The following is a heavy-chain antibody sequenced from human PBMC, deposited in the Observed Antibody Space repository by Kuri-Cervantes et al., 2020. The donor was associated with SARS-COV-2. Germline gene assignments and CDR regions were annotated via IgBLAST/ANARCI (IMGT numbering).Heavy chain of an antibody. V-gene: IGHV1-18*01. CDR1: GYTFTSYG. J-gene: IGHJ4*02. CDR3: ARDYIVVVPAANSNFDY. Sequence: ASVKVSCKASGYTFTSYGISWVRQAPGQGLEWMGWISAYNGNTNYAQKLQGRDTMTTDTSTSTAYMELRSLRSDDTAVYYCARDYIVVVPAANSNFDYWGQGTLVTVAS. D-gene: IGHD2-2*01. CDR2: ISAYNGNT.